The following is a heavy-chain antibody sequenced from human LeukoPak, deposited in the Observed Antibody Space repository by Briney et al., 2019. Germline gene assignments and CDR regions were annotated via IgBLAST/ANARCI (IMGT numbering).Heavy chain of an antibody. J-gene: IGHJ4*02. D-gene: IGHD3-9*01. V-gene: IGHV1-2*02. CDR2: INPNIGGT. CDR3: ARAYYDILTGYYYYYFDY. Sequence: ASVKVSCKASGYTFTGYYMHWVRQAPGQGLEWMGWINPNIGGTKYAQKFQGRVTMTRDTSISTAYMELSRLRSDDTAVYYCARAYYDILTGYYYYYFDYWGQGTLVTVSS. CDR1: GYTFTGYY.